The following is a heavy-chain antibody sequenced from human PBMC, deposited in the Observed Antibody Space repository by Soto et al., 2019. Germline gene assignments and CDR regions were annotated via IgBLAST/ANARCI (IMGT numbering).Heavy chain of an antibody. D-gene: IGHD2-15*01. CDR2: MNPNSGNT. V-gene: IGHV1-8*01. J-gene: IGHJ4*02. CDR1: GYTFTSYD. Sequence: ASVKVSCKASGYTFTSYDINWVRQATGQGLEWMGWMNPNSGNTGYAQKFQGRVTMTRNTSISTAYMELSSLRSEDTAVYYCARGIVVVAATSPGYWGQGTLVTSPQ. CDR3: ARGIVVVAATSPGY.